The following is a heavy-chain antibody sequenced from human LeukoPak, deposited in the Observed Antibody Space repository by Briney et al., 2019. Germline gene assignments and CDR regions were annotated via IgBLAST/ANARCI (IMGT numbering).Heavy chain of an antibody. CDR2: IYYSGST. J-gene: IGHJ3*02. V-gene: IGHV4-59*01. D-gene: IGHD7-27*01. Sequence: SETLSLTCTVSGGSISSYYWSWIRQPPGKGLEWIGYIYYSGSTNYNPSLKSRVTISVDTSKNQFSLKLNSVTAADTAVYYCARDWELGTSDAFDIWGQGTMVTVSS. CDR3: ARDWELGTSDAFDI. CDR1: GGSISSYY.